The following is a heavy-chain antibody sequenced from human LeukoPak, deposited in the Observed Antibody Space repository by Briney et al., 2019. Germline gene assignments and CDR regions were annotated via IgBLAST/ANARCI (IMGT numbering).Heavy chain of an antibody. J-gene: IGHJ6*03. Sequence: ASVKVSCKASGYTFTGYYMHWVRQAPGQGLEWMGWINPNSGGTNYAQKFQGRVTMTRDTSISTAYMELSRLRSDDTAVYYCARNSRGTTAYYHHMDVWGKRTTVTISS. CDR2: INPNSGGT. CDR3: ARNSRGTTAYYHHMDV. CDR1: GYTFTGYY. V-gene: IGHV1-2*02. D-gene: IGHD1-1*01.